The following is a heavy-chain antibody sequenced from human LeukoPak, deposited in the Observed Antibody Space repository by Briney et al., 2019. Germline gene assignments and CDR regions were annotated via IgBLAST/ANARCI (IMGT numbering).Heavy chain of an antibody. Sequence: SEALSLTCTVPGGSISSYCWSWIRQPPGKGLEWIGYIYYSGSTNYNPSLKSRVTISVDTSKNQFSLKLSSVTAADTAVYYCARDPGIAVAGYYYYMDVWGKGTTVTVSS. J-gene: IGHJ6*03. V-gene: IGHV4-59*01. CDR2: IYYSGST. D-gene: IGHD6-19*01. CDR1: GGSISSYC. CDR3: ARDPGIAVAGYYYYMDV.